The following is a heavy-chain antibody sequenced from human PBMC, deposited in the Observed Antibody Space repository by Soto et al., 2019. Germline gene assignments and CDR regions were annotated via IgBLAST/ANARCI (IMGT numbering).Heavy chain of an antibody. Sequence: GGSLRLSCAASGFTFDDYAMHWVRQAPGKGLEWVSVINWNAGSIGYADSVKGRFTISKDIAKNSLYLQMNSLRAEDTALYYCAKALSGYTYGPFDYWGRGTLVNVSS. CDR3: AKALSGYTYGPFDY. CDR2: INWNAGSI. CDR1: GFTFDDYA. V-gene: IGHV3-9*01. J-gene: IGHJ4*02. D-gene: IGHD5-18*01.